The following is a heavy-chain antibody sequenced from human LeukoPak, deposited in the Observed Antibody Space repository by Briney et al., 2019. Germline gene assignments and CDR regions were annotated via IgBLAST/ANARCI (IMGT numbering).Heavy chain of an antibody. D-gene: IGHD2-2*02. CDR2: ISGSGGST. CDR1: GFTFSSYA. CDR3: AVVVVPAAIPGRFDY. Sequence: GGSLRLSSAASGFTFSSYAMSWVRQAPGKGLEWVSAISGSGGSTYYADSVKGRFTISRDNSKNTLYLQMNSLRAEDTAVYYCAVVVVPAAIPGRFDYWGQGTLVTVSS. V-gene: IGHV3-23*01. J-gene: IGHJ4*02.